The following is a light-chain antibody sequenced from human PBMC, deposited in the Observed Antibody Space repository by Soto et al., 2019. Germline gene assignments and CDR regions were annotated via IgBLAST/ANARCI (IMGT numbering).Light chain of an antibody. V-gene: IGKV1-5*03. CDR2: KAS. CDR3: QQYNTYPWT. Sequence: DIQMTQSPSALSASVGDRVTITCRASQSIGSWLAWYQQKPGKAPNLLIYKASSLESGVPFRFSGSESGTQFILTISSLQPDDFATYYCQQYNTYPWTFGQGTKVEIK. CDR1: QSIGSW. J-gene: IGKJ1*01.